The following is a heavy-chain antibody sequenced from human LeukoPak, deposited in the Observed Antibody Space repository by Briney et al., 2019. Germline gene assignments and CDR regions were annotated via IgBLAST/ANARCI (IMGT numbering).Heavy chain of an antibody. V-gene: IGHV1-2*04. Sequence: ASVKVSCKASGYTFTGYYMHWVRQAPGQGLEWMGWINPNSGGTNYAQKFQGWVTMTRDTSISTAYMELSRLRSDDTAVYYCARESLIAAADSFDYWGQGTLVTVSS. D-gene: IGHD6-13*01. J-gene: IGHJ4*02. CDR3: ARESLIAAADSFDY. CDR1: GYTFTGYY. CDR2: INPNSGGT.